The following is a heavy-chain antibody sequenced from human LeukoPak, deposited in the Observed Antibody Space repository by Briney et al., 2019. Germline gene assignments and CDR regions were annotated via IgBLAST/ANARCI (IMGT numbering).Heavy chain of an antibody. CDR1: GYTFTSYD. D-gene: IGHD6-13*01. CDR3: AIAAVGFDY. Sequence: GASVKVSCKASGYTFTSYDIHWVRQATRQGLEWMGWMNPNSGDTDYAQKFQGRVTITKNTSINTAYMELSSLTSEDTAVYYCAIAAVGFDYWGQGTLVTVSS. J-gene: IGHJ4*02. V-gene: IGHV1-8*03. CDR2: MNPNSGDT.